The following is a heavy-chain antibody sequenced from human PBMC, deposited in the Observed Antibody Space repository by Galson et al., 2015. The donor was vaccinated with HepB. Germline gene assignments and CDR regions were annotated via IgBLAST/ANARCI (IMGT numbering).Heavy chain of an antibody. Sequence: SVKVSCKASGYTFSSYDINWVRQAPAQGLEWVGWIGINSGNTNSVQKFQGRVTITRDSSASTAYMELSSLRSEDTAVYYCARAPRISFGELLQPLTYWGLGTLVTVSS. V-gene: IGHV1-18*04. CDR1: GYTFSSYD. J-gene: IGHJ4*02. D-gene: IGHD3-10*01. CDR2: IGINSGNT. CDR3: ARAPRISFGELLQPLTY.